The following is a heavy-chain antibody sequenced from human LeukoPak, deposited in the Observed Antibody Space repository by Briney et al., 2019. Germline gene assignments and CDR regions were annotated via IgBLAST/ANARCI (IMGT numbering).Heavy chain of an antibody. Sequence: SQTLSLTCTVSGGSISSGSYYWSWIRQPAGKGLEWIGRIYTSGSTNYNPSLKSRVTISVDTSKNQFSLKLSSVTAADTAVYYCAGYCGGGSCADSWGQGTLVTVSS. CDR3: AGYCGGGSCADS. CDR1: GGSISSGSYY. J-gene: IGHJ4*02. V-gene: IGHV4-61*02. D-gene: IGHD2-15*01. CDR2: IYTSGST.